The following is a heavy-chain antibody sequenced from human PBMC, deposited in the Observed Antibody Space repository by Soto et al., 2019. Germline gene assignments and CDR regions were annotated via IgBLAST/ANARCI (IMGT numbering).Heavy chain of an antibody. CDR3: ARVKVGSSSSGFDY. Sequence: ASVKVSFKASGYTFTGYYMHWLRQAPGQGLERMGWINPNSGCTNYAQKFQGRVTMTRDTSISTAYMELSRLRSDDTAVYYCARVKVGSSSSGFDYWGQGTLVTVSS. V-gene: IGHV1-2*02. D-gene: IGHD6-6*01. CDR2: INPNSGCT. J-gene: IGHJ4*02. CDR1: GYTFTGYY.